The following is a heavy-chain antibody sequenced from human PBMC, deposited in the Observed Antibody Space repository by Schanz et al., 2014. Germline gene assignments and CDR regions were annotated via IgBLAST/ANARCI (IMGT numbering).Heavy chain of an antibody. V-gene: IGHV3-30*02. D-gene: IGHD1-1*01. J-gene: IGHJ4*02. CDR3: TKFETRTGTNY. Sequence: VQLVESGGGVVQPRGSLRLSCAASGFTFSSYGMHWVRQAPGKGLEWVAFIRYDGSNNYYADSVKGRFTISRDNSKNTLYLQMNSLRAEDTAVYYCTKFETRTGTNYWGQGTLVTVSS. CDR2: IRYDGSNN. CDR1: GFTFSSYG.